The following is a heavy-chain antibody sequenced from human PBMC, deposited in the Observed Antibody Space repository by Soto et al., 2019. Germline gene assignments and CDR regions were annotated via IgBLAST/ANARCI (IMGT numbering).Heavy chain of an antibody. CDR1: GGSISSSNW. D-gene: IGHD1-26*01. Sequence: SETLSLTCAVSGGSISSSNWWSWVRQPPGKGLEWIGEIYHSGSTNYNPSLKSRVTISVDKSKNQFSLKLSSVTAADTAVYYCAKVSGSYYYFDYWGQGTLVTVSS. CDR3: AKVSGSYYYFDY. V-gene: IGHV4-4*02. J-gene: IGHJ4*02. CDR2: IYHSGST.